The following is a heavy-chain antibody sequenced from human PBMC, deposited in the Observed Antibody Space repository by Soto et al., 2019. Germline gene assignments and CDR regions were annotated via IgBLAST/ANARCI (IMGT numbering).Heavy chain of an antibody. Sequence: SETLSLTCTVSGGSISSYYWSWIRQPAGKGLEWIGRIYTSGSTNYNPSLKSRVTMSVDTSKNQFSLKLSSVTAADTAVYYCARERPLWVVVTATIFDYWGQGTLVTVSS. CDR2: IYTSGST. CDR3: ARERPLWVVVTATIFDY. D-gene: IGHD2-21*02. V-gene: IGHV4-4*07. J-gene: IGHJ4*02. CDR1: GGSISSYY.